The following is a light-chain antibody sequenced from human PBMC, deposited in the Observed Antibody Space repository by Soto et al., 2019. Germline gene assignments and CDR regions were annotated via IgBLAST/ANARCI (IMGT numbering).Light chain of an antibody. Sequence: EIVLTQSPATLSLSPGERATLSCRASQSVSRYLAWYQQKPGQAPRLLIYDASTRATAIPDTFSGSGSGTDFTLTISSLEPEDSAIYYCQQRFNWPSTFGQGTKVEIK. CDR1: QSVSRY. J-gene: IGKJ2*01. CDR2: DAS. V-gene: IGKV3-11*01. CDR3: QQRFNWPST.